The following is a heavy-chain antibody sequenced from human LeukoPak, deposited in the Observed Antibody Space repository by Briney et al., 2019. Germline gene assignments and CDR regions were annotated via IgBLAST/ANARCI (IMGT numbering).Heavy chain of an antibody. CDR2: INHSGST. CDR3: VGSEDIVVVPAATYGMDV. Sequence: SETLSLTCTVSGGSISSYYWSWIRQPPGKGLEWIGEINHSGSTNYNPSLKSRVTISVDTSKNQFSLKLSSVTAADTAVYYCVGSEDIVVVPAATYGMDVWGQGTTVTVSS. J-gene: IGHJ6*02. D-gene: IGHD2-2*01. V-gene: IGHV4-34*01. CDR1: GGSISSYY.